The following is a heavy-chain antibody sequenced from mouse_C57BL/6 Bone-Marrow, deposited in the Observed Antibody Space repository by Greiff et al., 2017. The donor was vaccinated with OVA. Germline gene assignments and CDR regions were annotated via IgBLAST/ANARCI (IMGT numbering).Heavy chain of an antibody. CDR3: ARRRIREFAY. CDR1: GYSITSGYY. D-gene: IGHD5-2*01. Sequence: DVKLQESGPGLVKPSQSLSLTCSVTGYSITSGYYWNWIRQFPGNQLELICFISYDGSNNYNPTLKNRISITRDTSKNQLFLKLNTVTTEATDKYECARRRIREFAYWGQGTLVTVSA. J-gene: IGHJ3*01. CDR2: ISYDGSN. V-gene: IGHV3-6*01.